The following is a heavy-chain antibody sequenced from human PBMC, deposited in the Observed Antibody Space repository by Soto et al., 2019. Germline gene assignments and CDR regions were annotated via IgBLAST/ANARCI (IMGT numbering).Heavy chain of an antibody. CDR3: AKGGYNWYSYLDY. D-gene: IGHD1-7*01. Sequence: EVQLVESGGGLVQPGRSLRLSCAASGFTFDDYAMHWVRQAPGKGLEWVSGISWNSGSIDYADSVKGRFTISRDNAKNSLYLQMNSLRAEDTALYYCAKGGYNWYSYLDYWGQGPLVTVSS. CDR1: GFTFDDYA. V-gene: IGHV3-9*01. CDR2: ISWNSGSI. J-gene: IGHJ4*02.